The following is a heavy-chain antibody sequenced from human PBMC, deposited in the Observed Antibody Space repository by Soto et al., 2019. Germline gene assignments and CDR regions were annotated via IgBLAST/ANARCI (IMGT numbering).Heavy chain of an antibody. J-gene: IGHJ6*02. CDR3: ASPGIAVAGTVSYYYYYYGMDV. CDR1: GYSFTSYW. CDR2: IDPSESYT. D-gene: IGHD6-19*01. Sequence: PGESLKISCKGSGYSFTSYWISWVRQMPGKGLEWMGRIDPSESYTNYSPSFQGHVTISADKSISTAYLQWSSLKASDTAMYYCASPGIAVAGTVSYYYYYYGMDVWGQGTTVTVSS. V-gene: IGHV5-10-1*01.